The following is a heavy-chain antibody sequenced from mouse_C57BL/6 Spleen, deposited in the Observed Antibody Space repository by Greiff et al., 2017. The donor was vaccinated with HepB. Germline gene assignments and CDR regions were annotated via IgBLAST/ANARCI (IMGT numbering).Heavy chain of an antibody. CDR1: GFTFSDYG. CDR3: ARRYYGSNPYWYFDV. Sequence: EVQVVESGGGLVKPGGSLKLSCAASGFTFSDYGMHWVRQAPEKGLEWVAYISSGSSTIYYADTVKGRFTISRDNAKNTLFLQMTSLRSEDTAMYYCARRYYGSNPYWYFDVWGTGTTVTVSS. J-gene: IGHJ1*03. D-gene: IGHD1-1*01. V-gene: IGHV5-17*01. CDR2: ISSGSSTI.